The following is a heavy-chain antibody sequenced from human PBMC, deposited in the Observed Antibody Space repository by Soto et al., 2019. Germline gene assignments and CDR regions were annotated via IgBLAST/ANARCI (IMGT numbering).Heavy chain of an antibody. D-gene: IGHD6-13*01. J-gene: IGHJ6*02. V-gene: IGHV4-39*01. Sequence: ASETLSLTCTVSGGSISSSSYYWGWIRQPPGKGLEWIGSIYYSGSTYYNPSLKSRVTISVDTSKNQFSLKLSSVTAADTAVYYCARPYSSSWYYYYGMDVWGQGTTVT. CDR3: ARPYSSSWYYYYGMDV. CDR1: GGSISSSSYY. CDR2: IYYSGST.